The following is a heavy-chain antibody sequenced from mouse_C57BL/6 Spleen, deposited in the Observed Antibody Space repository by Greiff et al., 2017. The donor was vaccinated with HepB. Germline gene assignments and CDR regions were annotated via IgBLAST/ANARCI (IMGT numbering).Heavy chain of an antibody. V-gene: IGHV1-72*01. CDR1: GYTFTSYW. CDR3: ARASLGSWFAY. CDR2: IDPNSGGT. J-gene: IGHJ3*01. Sequence: QVQLQQPGAELVKPGASVKLSCKASGYTFTSYWMHWVKQRPGPGLEWIGRIDPNSGGTKYNEKFKSKATLTVDKPSSTAYMQLSSLTSEDSAVYYCARASLGSWFAYWGQGTLVTVSA. D-gene: IGHD4-1*01.